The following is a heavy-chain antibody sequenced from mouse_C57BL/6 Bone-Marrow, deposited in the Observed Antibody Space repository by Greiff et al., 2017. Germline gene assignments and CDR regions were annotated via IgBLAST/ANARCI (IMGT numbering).Heavy chain of an antibody. D-gene: IGHD4-1*01. CDR3: ARDWGGRVDY. J-gene: IGHJ2*01. V-gene: IGHV1-55*01. Sequence: QVQLQQPGAELVKPGASVKMSCKASGYTFTSYWITWVKQRPGQGLEWIGDIYPGSGSTNYNEKFKSKATLTVDTSSSTAYMQLSILTSEESAVYCCARDWGGRVDYWGQGTTLTVSA. CDR1: GYTFTSYW. CDR2: IYPGSGST.